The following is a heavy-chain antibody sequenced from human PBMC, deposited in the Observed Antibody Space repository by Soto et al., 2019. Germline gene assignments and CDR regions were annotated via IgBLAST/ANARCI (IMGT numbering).Heavy chain of an antibody. J-gene: IGHJ4*02. Sequence: EVQLLESGGGLVQPGGSLRLSCAASGFTFSSYAMSWVRQAPGKGLEWVSAISGSGGSTYYADSVKGRFTISRDNSKNTLYLPMNRLRAEDQAVYYFAKLRGYNEYWGQGTLVTVSS. CDR3: AKLRGYNEY. CDR2: ISGSGGST. D-gene: IGHD3-3*01. CDR1: GFTFSSYA. V-gene: IGHV3-23*01.